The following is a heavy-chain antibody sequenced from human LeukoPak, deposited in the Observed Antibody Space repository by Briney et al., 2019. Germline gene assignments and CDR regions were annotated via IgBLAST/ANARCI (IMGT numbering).Heavy chain of an antibody. J-gene: IGHJ4*02. CDR3: ARYDSRGSASTKFDY. Sequence: SETLSLSCAVSGYSLGKNYYWGWIRQSPGKGLEWIGRIYGRASTSYNPSLMNRVTMSVDTSKNHFSLQLTSVTAADTAVYYCARYDSRGSASTKFDYWGPGIQVTVSS. V-gene: IGHV4-38-2*01. CDR2: IYGRAST. D-gene: IGHD3-3*01. CDR1: GYSLGKNYY.